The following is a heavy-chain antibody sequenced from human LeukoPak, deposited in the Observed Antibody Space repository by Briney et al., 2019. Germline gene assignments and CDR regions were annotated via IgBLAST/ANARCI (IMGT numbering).Heavy chain of an antibody. CDR1: GYTFTSYY. CDR2: INTSGGST. J-gene: IGHJ6*03. CDR3: ARDVPTRCSSTRCHNYYYYYMDV. V-gene: IGHV1-46*01. Sequence: ASVKVSCKASGYTFTSYYMHWVRQAPGQGLEWMGIINTSGGSTSYAQKFQGRVTMTRDTSTSTVYMELSSLRSEDTAVYYCARDVPTRCSSTRCHNYYYYYMDVWGKGTTVTVSS. D-gene: IGHD2-2*02.